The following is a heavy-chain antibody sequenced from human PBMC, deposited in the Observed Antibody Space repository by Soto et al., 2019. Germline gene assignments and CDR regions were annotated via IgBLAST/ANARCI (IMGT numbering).Heavy chain of an antibody. CDR1: GFTFSSYA. V-gene: IGHV3-23*01. Sequence: GGSLRLSCAGFGFTFSSYAMSWVRQAPGKGLEWVSAMSSSGESAYYADSVRGRFTISRDNSKNTLYLQMNSLRADDTAVYYCAKRATTGPFDYWGQGTLVTVSS. CDR2: MSSSGESA. CDR3: AKRATTGPFDY. D-gene: IGHD4-17*01. J-gene: IGHJ4*02.